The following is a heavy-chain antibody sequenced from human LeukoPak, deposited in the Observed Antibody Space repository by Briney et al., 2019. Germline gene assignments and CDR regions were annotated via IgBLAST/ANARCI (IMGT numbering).Heavy chain of an antibody. J-gene: IGHJ4*02. CDR3: AKSYNGYESKPDY. Sequence: QSGGSLRLSCAASGFTFSSYAMSWVRQAPGKGLEWVSSISNSGGRTFYTDSVKGRFTISRDNSKITLYLQMNSLRAEDTAVYYRAKSYNGYESKPDYWGQGTLVTVSS. CDR2: ISNSGGRT. CDR1: GFTFSSYA. V-gene: IGHV3-23*01. D-gene: IGHD5-12*01.